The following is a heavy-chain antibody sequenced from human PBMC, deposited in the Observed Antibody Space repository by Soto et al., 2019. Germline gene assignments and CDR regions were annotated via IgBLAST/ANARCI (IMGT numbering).Heavy chain of an antibody. V-gene: IGHV4-31*03. CDR3: ARDLGFGELLS. CDR2: IYYTGST. J-gene: IGHJ5*02. CDR1: GGSISSGGYY. Sequence: QVQLQESGPGLVKPSQTLSLTCTVSGGSISSGGYYWSWIRQRPGKGLEWIGYIYYTGSTYYNPSLRSRVTLSVDTSKNQFPLKLSAVTAADTAVYYCARDLGFGELLSWGQGTLVTVSS. D-gene: IGHD3-10*01.